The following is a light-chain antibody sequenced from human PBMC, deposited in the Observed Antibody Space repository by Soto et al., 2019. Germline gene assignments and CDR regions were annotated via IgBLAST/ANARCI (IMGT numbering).Light chain of an antibody. CDR3: QQYGSSPRA. CDR2: GAS. Sequence: EIVLTQSPGTLSLSPGERATLSCRASQSVSSSYLAWYQQKPGQAPRLLIYGASSRATGIPDRFSGSGSGTDFTLTISRLEPEELAVDDGQQYGSSPRAVGQGTKVDIK. V-gene: IGKV3-20*01. CDR1: QSVSSSY. J-gene: IGKJ1*01.